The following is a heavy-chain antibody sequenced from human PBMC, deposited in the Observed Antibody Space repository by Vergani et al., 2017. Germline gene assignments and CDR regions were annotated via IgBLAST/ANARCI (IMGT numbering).Heavy chain of an antibody. CDR2: IYYSGST. CDR1: GGSVSSGSYY. Sequence: QVQLQESGPGLVKPSETLSLTCTVSGGSVSSGSYYWSWIRQPTGKGLEWIGYIYYSGSTNYNPSIKSRVTIAVDTSKNQFSLKLSSVTAAYTAVYYWAREGGSEGYWGQGTLVTVSS. V-gene: IGHV4-61*01. J-gene: IGHJ4*02. D-gene: IGHD5-12*01. CDR3: AREGGSEGY.